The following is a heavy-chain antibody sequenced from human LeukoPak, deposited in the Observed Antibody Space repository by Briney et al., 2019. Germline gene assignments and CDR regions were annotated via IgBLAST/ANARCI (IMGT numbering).Heavy chain of an antibody. V-gene: IGHV1-69*04. J-gene: IGHJ3*02. CDR3: AGVGEMATIEEAFDI. Sequence: SVKVSCKASGGTFSSYAISWVRQAPGQGLEWMGRTIPIFGIANYAQKFQGRVTITADKSTSTAYMELSSLRSEDTAAYYCAGVGEMATIEEAFDIWGQGTMVTVSS. CDR2: TIPIFGIA. CDR1: GGTFSSYA. D-gene: IGHD5-24*01.